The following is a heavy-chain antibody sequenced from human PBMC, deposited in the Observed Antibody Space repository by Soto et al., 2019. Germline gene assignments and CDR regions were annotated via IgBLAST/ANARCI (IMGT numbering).Heavy chain of an antibody. J-gene: IGHJ4*02. CDR3: ARIPEEQGHFDY. V-gene: IGHV1-3*01. CDR2: INAGNGNT. CDR1: GYTFTSYA. D-gene: IGHD1-26*01. Sequence: ASVKVSCKASGYTFTSYAMHWVRQAPGQRLEWMGWINAGNGNTKYSQKFQGRVTITRDTSASTAYMELSSLRSEDTAVYYCARIPEEQGHFDYWGQGTLVTVSS.